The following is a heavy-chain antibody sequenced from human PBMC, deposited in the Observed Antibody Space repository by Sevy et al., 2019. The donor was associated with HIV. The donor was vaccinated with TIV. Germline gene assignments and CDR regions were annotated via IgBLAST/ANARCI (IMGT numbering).Heavy chain of an antibody. CDR1: GFSFSSYD. J-gene: IGHJ6*02. CDR2: IRYDGSNK. D-gene: IGHD5-18*01. V-gene: IGHV3-33*01. Sequence: GGSLRFSCAASGFSFSSYDMHWVRQAPGMGLEWVAVIRYDGSNKHYGDSVKGRFTISRDNSKNALYLQMSSLRAEDTAVYYCAREKVDTSMIFVEYYGMDVWGQGTTVTVSS. CDR3: AREKVDTSMIFVEYYGMDV.